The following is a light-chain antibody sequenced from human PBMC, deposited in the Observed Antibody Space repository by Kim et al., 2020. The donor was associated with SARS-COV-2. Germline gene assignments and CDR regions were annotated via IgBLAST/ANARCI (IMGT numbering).Light chain of an antibody. CDR1: QDIAKS. J-gene: IGKJ4*01. CDR2: DAS. V-gene: IGKV1-33*01. Sequence: DIHMTQSPPSLSASVGDRVTITCQASQDIAKSLYWYQQKPGKAPQLLIYDASNLETGVPSRFSGSGSGTRFTFTISSLKPEDIATYYCQQYDRPFSVTFGGGTKVDIK. CDR3: QQYDRPFSVT.